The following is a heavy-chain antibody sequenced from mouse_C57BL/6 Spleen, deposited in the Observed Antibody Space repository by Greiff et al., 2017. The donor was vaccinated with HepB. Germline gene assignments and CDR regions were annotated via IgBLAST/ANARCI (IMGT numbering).Heavy chain of an antibody. J-gene: IGHJ3*01. CDR1: GYTFTDYE. CDR2: IDPETGGT. D-gene: IGHD2-4*01. V-gene: IGHV1-15*01. Sequence: VQVVESGAELVRPGASVTLSCKASGYTFTDYEMHWVKQTPVHGLEWIGAIDPETGGTAYNQKFKGKAILTADKSSSTAYMELRSLTSEDSAVYYCTRRHYDYYAGFAYWGQGTLVPVSA. CDR3: TRRHYDYYAGFAY.